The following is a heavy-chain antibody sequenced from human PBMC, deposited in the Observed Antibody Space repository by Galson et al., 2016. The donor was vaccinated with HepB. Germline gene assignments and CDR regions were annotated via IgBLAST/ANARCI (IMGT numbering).Heavy chain of an antibody. Sequence: SLRLSCAASGFSFNNHWLSWIRQAPGKGLERVANIKEDGTVTNYMDSVRGRFTISRDNAKNSLYLQMDNLRAEDTAVYYCARDMYTTARDYWGQGTLVTGSS. CDR2: IKEDGTVT. J-gene: IGHJ4*02. V-gene: IGHV3-7*01. D-gene: IGHD2/OR15-2a*01. CDR3: ARDMYTTARDY. CDR1: GFSFNNHW.